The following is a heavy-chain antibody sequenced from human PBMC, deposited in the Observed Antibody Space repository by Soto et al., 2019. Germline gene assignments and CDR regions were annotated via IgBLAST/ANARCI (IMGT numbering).Heavy chain of an antibody. V-gene: IGHV4-31*11. CDR1: GGSISSGAYF. J-gene: IGHJ5*02. CDR3: ARGSWHSSRYSGASFDP. D-gene: IGHD6-25*01. Sequence: QVQLQESGPGLVKPSQTLSLTCAVSGGSISSGAYFWTWIRQHPGEGLEWIGYIYYSGRAYYSPSLQSRVTISLDKSKNEFSLELSSVTAADTAFYYCARGSWHSSRYSGASFDPWGQGTLVTVSS. CDR2: IYYSGRA.